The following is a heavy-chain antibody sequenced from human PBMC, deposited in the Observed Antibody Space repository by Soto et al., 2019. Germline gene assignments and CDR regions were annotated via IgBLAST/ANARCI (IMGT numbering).Heavy chain of an antibody. CDR3: ASVTTIWSN. CDR1: GYSSSNYY. D-gene: IGHD2-21*02. J-gene: IGHJ4*02. CDR2: VNPYGASS. Sequence: QVQVVQSGAEVKEPGASVKVSCKASGYSSSNYYTHWVRQAPGQGLEWMGIVNPYGASSNYAQSFQGRVTLTRDTSTNTDYMDLSRLTSDDMAVYYCASVTTIWSNWGQGTLVTVSS. V-gene: IGHV1-46*01.